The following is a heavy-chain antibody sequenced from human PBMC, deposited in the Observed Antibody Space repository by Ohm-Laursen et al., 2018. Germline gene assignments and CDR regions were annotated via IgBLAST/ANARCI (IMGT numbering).Heavy chain of an antibody. D-gene: IGHD3-9*01. CDR1: GFYFSDFA. CDR2: ISGSGGTT. V-gene: IGHV3-23*01. CDR3: AVSEVRYSFTYLADF. Sequence: GSLRLSCSASGFYFSDFAMNWVRQVPGKGLEWVAHISGSGGTTVYADSVRGRFFISRDNSQSSVYLQMDSLRGEDTAVYYCAVSEVRYSFTYLADFWGQGTLVTVPS. J-gene: IGHJ4*02.